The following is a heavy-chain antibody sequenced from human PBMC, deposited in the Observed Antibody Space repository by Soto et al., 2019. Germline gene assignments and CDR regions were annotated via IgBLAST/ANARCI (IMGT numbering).Heavy chain of an antibody. CDR2: ISAYNGNT. D-gene: IGHD3-22*01. Sequence: QVQLVQSGAEVKKPGASVKVSCKASGYTFTSYGISWVRQAPGQGLGWMGWISAYNGNTNYAQKLQGRVTMTTDTSTSTAYMELRSLISDDTAVYYCARDQLYYDSSGYCDYWGQGTLVTVSS. V-gene: IGHV1-18*01. CDR1: GYTFTSYG. CDR3: ARDQLYYDSSGYCDY. J-gene: IGHJ4*02.